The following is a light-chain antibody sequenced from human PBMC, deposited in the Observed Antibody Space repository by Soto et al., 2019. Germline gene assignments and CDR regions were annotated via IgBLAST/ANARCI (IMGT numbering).Light chain of an antibody. Sequence: QSVLTQPASVSGSPGQSITISYTGTSSDVGGYNYVSWYQQHPGKAPKLMIYEVSNRPSGVSNRFSGSKSGNTASLTISGLQAEDEADYYCSSYTSSSTDVVFGGGTKLTVL. CDR1: SSDVGGYNY. CDR2: EVS. J-gene: IGLJ2*01. V-gene: IGLV2-14*01. CDR3: SSYTSSSTDVV.